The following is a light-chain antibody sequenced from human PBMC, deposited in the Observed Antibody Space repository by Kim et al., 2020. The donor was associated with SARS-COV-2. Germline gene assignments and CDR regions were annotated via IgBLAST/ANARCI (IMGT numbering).Light chain of an antibody. CDR3: QSWVSGSPQV. J-gene: IGLJ3*02. Sequence: LVLTQSPSASASLGASVKLTCTLSSGHTSNAIAWHQRQPEKGPRFLMKVNSDGSYNKGDGISDRFSDSSSGADRYLTISSRHSEDEADYYCQSWVSGSPQVFGGGTQLTVL. CDR1: SGHTSNA. V-gene: IGLV4-69*01. CDR2: VNSDGSY.